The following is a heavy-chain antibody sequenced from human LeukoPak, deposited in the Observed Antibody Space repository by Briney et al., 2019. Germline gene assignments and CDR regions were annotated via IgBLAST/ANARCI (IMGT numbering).Heavy chain of an antibody. Sequence: TSETLSLTCTVSGGSISSYYWSWIRQPPGKGLEWIGYIYTSGSTNSNPSLKSRVTISVDTSKNQFSLKLSSVTAADTAVYYCARHLAYDFWSGYYRVFVLDIWGQGTMVTVSS. CDR2: IYTSGST. CDR1: GGSISSYY. J-gene: IGHJ3*02. D-gene: IGHD3-3*01. V-gene: IGHV4-4*09. CDR3: ARHLAYDFWSGYYRVFVLDI.